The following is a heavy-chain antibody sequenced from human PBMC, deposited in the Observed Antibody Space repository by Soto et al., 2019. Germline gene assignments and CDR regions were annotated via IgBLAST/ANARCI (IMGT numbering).Heavy chain of an antibody. CDR3: ARVLRWYSSSLEDYYYGMDV. D-gene: IGHD6-6*01. CDR2: INSDGSYT. Sequence: GGSLRLSCVASGFIFSNCWMYWVRQAPGMGPVWVSHINSDGSYTTYADSVKGRFTISRDNAKNSLYLQMNSLRAEDTAVYYCARVLRWYSSSLEDYYYGMDVWGQGTTVTVSS. J-gene: IGHJ6*02. CDR1: GFIFSNCW. V-gene: IGHV3-74*01.